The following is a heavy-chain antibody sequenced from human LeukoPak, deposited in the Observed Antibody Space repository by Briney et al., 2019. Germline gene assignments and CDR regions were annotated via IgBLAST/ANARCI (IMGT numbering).Heavy chain of an antibody. Sequence: SGGSLRLSCAASGFTFSNYNMNWVRQAPGKGLEWVSYIGTTSGAIYYADSVKGRFTISRDSAKNSLYLQMNSLRAEDTAVYYCARFRTWGDKAFDYWGQGTLVTVSS. V-gene: IGHV3-48*01. CDR3: ARFRTWGDKAFDY. J-gene: IGHJ4*02. D-gene: IGHD2-21*02. CDR2: IGTTSGAI. CDR1: GFTFSNYN.